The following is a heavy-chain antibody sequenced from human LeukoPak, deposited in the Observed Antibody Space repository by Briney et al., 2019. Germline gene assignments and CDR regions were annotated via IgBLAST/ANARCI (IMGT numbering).Heavy chain of an antibody. CDR2: INPNSGGT. Sequence: ASVKVSCKASGYTFTGYYMHWVRQAPGQGLEWMGWINPNSGGTNYAQKFQGRVTMTRDTSISTAYMELSSLRSEDTAVYYCAREAYDILTGYPLGWFDPWGQGTLVTVSS. CDR3: AREAYDILTGYPLGWFDP. J-gene: IGHJ5*02. V-gene: IGHV1-2*02. D-gene: IGHD3-9*01. CDR1: GYTFTGYY.